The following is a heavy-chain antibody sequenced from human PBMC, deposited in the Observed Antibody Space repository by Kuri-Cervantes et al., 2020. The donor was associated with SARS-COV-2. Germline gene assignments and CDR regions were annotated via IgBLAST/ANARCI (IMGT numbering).Heavy chain of an antibody. Sequence: ESLKISCPVSGGSISSYYWSWIRQPAGKGLEWIGRTYTSGSTNYNPSLKSRVTMSVDTSKNQFSLKLSSVTAADTAVYYCARDTYYDILTGYSPLGFDPWGQGTLVTVSS. D-gene: IGHD3-9*01. CDR2: TYTSGST. V-gene: IGHV4-4*07. CDR1: GGSISSYY. CDR3: ARDTYYDILTGYSPLGFDP. J-gene: IGHJ5*02.